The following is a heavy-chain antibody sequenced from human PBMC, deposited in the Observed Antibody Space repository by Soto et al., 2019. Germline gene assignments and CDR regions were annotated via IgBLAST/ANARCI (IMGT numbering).Heavy chain of an antibody. V-gene: IGHV3-33*01. CDR2: IWYDGSNK. CDR1: GFTFSSYG. Sequence: GGSLRLSCAASGFTFSSYGMHWVRQAPGKGLEWVAVIWYDGSNKYYADSVKGRFTISRDNSKNTLYLQMNSLRAEDTAVYYCARDLYYDILTGYYSYGMDVWGQGTTVTVSS. J-gene: IGHJ6*02. D-gene: IGHD3-9*01. CDR3: ARDLYYDILTGYYSYGMDV.